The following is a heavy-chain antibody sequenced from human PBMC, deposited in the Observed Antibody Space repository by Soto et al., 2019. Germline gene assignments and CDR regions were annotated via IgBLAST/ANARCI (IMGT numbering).Heavy chain of an antibody. V-gene: IGHV3-11*01. D-gene: IGHD3-22*01. Sequence: GGSLRLSCAASGFTFSDYYMSWIRQAPGKGLEWVSYISSSGSTIYYADSVKGRFTISRDNAKNSLYLQMNSLRAEDTAVYYCARVPTRYYYDSSGYYDYWGQGTLVTVSS. CDR3: ARVPTRYYYDSSGYYDY. J-gene: IGHJ4*02. CDR2: ISSSGSTI. CDR1: GFTFSDYY.